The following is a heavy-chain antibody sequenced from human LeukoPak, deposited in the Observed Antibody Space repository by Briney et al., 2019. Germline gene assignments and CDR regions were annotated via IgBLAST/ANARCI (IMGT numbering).Heavy chain of an antibody. D-gene: IGHD2-21*01. V-gene: IGHV4-4*02. CDR3: AGAEGLWFEY. Sequence: SETLSLTCAVSGGSISSSNWWSWVRQPPGKGLEWIGSIYQSGSTYYNPSLKSRVTISVDTSKNQFSLRLRSVTAADTAVYYCAGAEGLWFEYWGQGTLVTVSS. CDR2: IYQSGST. J-gene: IGHJ4*02. CDR1: GGSISSSNW.